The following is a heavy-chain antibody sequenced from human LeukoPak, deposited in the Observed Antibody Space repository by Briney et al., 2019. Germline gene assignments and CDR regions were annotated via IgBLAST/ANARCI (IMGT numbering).Heavy chain of an antibody. Sequence: ASVKVSCKASGGTFSSYAISWVRQAPGQGLEWMGGIIPIFGTANYAQKFQGRVTITTDESTSTAYMELSSLRSEDTAVYYCARGDSSSSGYYYYYMDVWGKGTTVTVSS. CDR2: IIPIFGTA. CDR3: ARGDSSSSGYYYYYMDV. J-gene: IGHJ6*03. V-gene: IGHV1-69*05. CDR1: GGTFSSYA. D-gene: IGHD6-6*01.